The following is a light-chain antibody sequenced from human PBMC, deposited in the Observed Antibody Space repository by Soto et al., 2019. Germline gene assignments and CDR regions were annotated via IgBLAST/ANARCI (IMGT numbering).Light chain of an antibody. CDR2: TNN. J-gene: IGLJ7*01. CDR3: AAWDDSLSGVV. V-gene: IGLV1-44*01. Sequence: QAVVTQPPSTSGTPGQRVTISCSGSSSNIGSNNVNWYQQLPGTAPKLLIYTNNQRPSGVPDRFSGSKSGTSASLAISGRQAEDEADYYCAAWDDSLSGVVFGGGTQLTVL. CDR1: SSNIGSNN.